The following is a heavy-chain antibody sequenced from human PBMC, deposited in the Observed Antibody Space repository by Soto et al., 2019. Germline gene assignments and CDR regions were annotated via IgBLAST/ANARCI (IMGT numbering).Heavy chain of an antibody. Sequence: SETLSLTCVVSGGSISGSHWWSWVRQFPGMGLEWIGEVYHSGPTNYNPSFKSRVTLSADKSKNQLSLKLTSVTAADTAVYYCARASRGELSYDAFDIWGQGTMVT. D-gene: IGHD3-16*02. J-gene: IGHJ3*02. CDR2: VYHSGPT. CDR3: ARASRGELSYDAFDI. CDR1: GGSISGSHW. V-gene: IGHV4-4*02.